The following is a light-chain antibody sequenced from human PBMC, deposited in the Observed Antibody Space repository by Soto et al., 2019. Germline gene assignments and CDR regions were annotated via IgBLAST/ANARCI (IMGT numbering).Light chain of an antibody. Sequence: QSVLTQPPSESGTPGQRVTISCSGSSSNIGSNYVYWYQQLPGTAPKLLIYTNDQRPSGVPDRFSGSKSGTSASLAISGLRSEDEADYYCAAWDDSLRGWVFGGGIKVTVL. J-gene: IGLJ3*02. CDR1: SSNIGSNY. CDR2: TND. CDR3: AAWDDSLRGWV. V-gene: IGLV1-47*02.